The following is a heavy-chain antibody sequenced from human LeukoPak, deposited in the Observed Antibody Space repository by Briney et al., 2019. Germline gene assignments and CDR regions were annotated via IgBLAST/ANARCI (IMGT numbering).Heavy chain of an antibody. Sequence: SETLSLTCTVSGGSISSGGYYWSWIRQHPGKGLEWIGYIYYSGSTYYNPSLKSRVTISVGTSKNQFSLKLSSVTAADTAVYYCARDNVGYYDFWSGYYNWFDPWGQGTLVTVSS. V-gene: IGHV4-31*03. D-gene: IGHD3-3*01. CDR2: IYYSGST. CDR3: ARDNVGYYDFWSGYYNWFDP. CDR1: GGSISSGGYY. J-gene: IGHJ5*02.